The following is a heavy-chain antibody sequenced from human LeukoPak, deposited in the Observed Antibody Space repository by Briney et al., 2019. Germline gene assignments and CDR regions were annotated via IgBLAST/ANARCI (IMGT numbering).Heavy chain of an antibody. D-gene: IGHD4-23*01. V-gene: IGHV1-46*01. CDR1: GYSFTGYA. CDR2: INPSGGST. J-gene: IGHJ5*02. CDR3: ARDNSVEDTAWWFDP. Sequence: ASVKVSCKASGYSFTGYAMNWVRQAPGQGLEWMGIINPSGGSTSYAQKFQGRVTMTRDMSTSTDYMELSSLRSEDTAVYYCARDNSVEDTAWWFDPWGQGTLVTVSS.